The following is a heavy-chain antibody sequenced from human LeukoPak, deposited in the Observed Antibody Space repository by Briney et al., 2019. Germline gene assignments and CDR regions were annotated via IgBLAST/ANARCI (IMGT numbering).Heavy chain of an antibody. V-gene: IGHV3-30*18. CDR3: AKAAGRYFDWLSLVDY. CDR2: ISYDGSNK. Sequence: PGGSLRLSCAASGFTFSSYGMHWVRQAPGKGLEWVAVISYDGSNKYYADSVKGRFTISRDNSKNTLCLQMNSLRAEDTAVYYCAKAAGRYFDWLSLVDYWGQGTLVTVSS. CDR1: GFTFSSYG. D-gene: IGHD3-9*01. J-gene: IGHJ4*02.